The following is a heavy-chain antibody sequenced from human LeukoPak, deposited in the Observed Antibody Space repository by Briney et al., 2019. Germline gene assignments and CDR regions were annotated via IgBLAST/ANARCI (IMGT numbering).Heavy chain of an antibody. CDR2: ISAYNGNT. D-gene: IGHD1-26*01. CDR1: GYTFTSYG. CDR3: ARDLPVGATPGMDV. V-gene: IGHV1-18*01. J-gene: IGHJ6*02. Sequence: ASVKVSCKASGYTFTSYGISWVRQAPGQGLEWMGWISAYNGNTNYAQKLQGRVTMTIDTSTSTAYMELRSLRSDDTAVYYCARDLPVGATPGMDVWGQGATVTVSS.